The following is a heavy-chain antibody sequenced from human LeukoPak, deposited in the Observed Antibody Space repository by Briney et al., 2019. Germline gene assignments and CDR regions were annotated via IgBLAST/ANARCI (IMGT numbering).Heavy chain of an antibody. CDR1: GYTFTGYY. D-gene: IGHD4-17*01. Sequence: ASVTVSCKASGYTFTGYYMHWVRQAPGQGLEWMGWTNPNSGGTNYAQKFQGRVTMTRDTSISTAYMELSRLRSDDTAVYYCARGLDYVLSYGMDVWGQGTTVTVSS. CDR2: TNPNSGGT. J-gene: IGHJ6*02. CDR3: ARGLDYVLSYGMDV. V-gene: IGHV1-2*02.